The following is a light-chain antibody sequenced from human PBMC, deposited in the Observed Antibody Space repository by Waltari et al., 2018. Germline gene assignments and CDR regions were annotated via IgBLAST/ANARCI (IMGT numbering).Light chain of an antibody. CDR2: DAS. CDR3: QQYYTTLLT. J-gene: IGKJ4*01. CDR1: QDIDNS. V-gene: IGKV1-NL1*01. Sequence: DVQLTQSPSSLSASVGDRVPITCRASQDIDNSLAWYQQRPGKAPRLLLYDASKLQSGVPARFRGSGSGTDYTLTISNLQPEDFAIYYCQQYYTTLLTFGGGNRVEI.